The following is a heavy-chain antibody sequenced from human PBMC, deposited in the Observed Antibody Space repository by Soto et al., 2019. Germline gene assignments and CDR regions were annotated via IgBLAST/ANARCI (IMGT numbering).Heavy chain of an antibody. Sequence: QLQLQESGPGLVKPSETLSLTCSVSGGSISSSGYYWGWIRQPPAKGLEWIGTIYYSGSTYYNPSLKSRVTISVDTSKSQFSLRLSSVTAADTAIYYCARQIRKGSTMRGVDYCGQGTLVTVSS. V-gene: IGHV4-39*01. J-gene: IGHJ4*02. CDR1: GGSISSSGYY. CDR2: IYYSGST. CDR3: ARQIRKGSTMRGVDY. D-gene: IGHD1-1*01.